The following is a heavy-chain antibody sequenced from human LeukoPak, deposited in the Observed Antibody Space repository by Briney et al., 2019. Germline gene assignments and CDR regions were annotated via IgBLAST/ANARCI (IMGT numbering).Heavy chain of an antibody. Sequence: QPGGSLRLSCAASGFAFTDYWMSWVRQASGKGLEWVAFIRKRGIETNYVDSVKGRFTITRDNARNSLFLQMNSLRAEDTAVYYCARADGYCSGGNCYSYFVSWGQGTLVTVSS. CDR2: IRKRGIET. J-gene: IGHJ4*02. CDR1: GFAFTDYW. V-gene: IGHV3-7*01. D-gene: IGHD2-15*01. CDR3: ARADGYCSGGNCYSYFVS.